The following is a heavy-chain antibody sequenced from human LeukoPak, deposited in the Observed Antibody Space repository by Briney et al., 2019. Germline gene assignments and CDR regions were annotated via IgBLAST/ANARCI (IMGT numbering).Heavy chain of an antibody. CDR1: GFTFSSYG. CDR2: ISGSGGST. D-gene: IGHD3-22*01. CDR3: AKEESYDSSGYYYDPDY. V-gene: IGHV3-23*01. J-gene: IGHJ4*02. Sequence: PGGSLRLSCAASGFTFSSYGMSWVRQAPGKGLEWVSAISGSGGSTYCADSVKGRFTISRDNSKNTLYLQMNSLRAEDTAVYYCAKEESYDSSGYYYDPDYWGQGALVTVSS.